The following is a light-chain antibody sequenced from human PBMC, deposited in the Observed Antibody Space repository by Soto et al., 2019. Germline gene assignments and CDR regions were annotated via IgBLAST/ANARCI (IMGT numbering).Light chain of an antibody. CDR3: QQSYSTGFT. CDR2: AAS. V-gene: IGKV1-39*01. Sequence: DIQMTQSPSSLSASVGDIVTITCRAIQSISSYLNWYQQKPGKAPKLLIYAASSLQSGVPSRFSGRGSGTDFTITIISLKPEDFTTSDCQQSYSTGFTFGIGTKVDSK. J-gene: IGKJ3*01. CDR1: QSISSY.